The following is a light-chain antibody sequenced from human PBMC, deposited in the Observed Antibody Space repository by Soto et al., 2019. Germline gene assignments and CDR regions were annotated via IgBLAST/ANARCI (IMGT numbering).Light chain of an antibody. V-gene: IGLV2-14*01. CDR1: SSDVGGYNY. J-gene: IGLJ1*01. Sequence: QSVLTQPASVSGPPGQSITISCTGTSSDVGGYNYVSWYQQHPGKAPKLMIYEVSNRPSGVSNRFAGSKSGNTASLTISGLQTEDEAEYYCSSYTSSTTLEVFGTGTKVTVL. CDR2: EVS. CDR3: SSYTSSTTLEV.